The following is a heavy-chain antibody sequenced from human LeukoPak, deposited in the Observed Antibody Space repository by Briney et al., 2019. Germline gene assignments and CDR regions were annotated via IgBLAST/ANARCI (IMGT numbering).Heavy chain of an antibody. D-gene: IGHD6-13*01. Sequence: GGSLRLSCAASGFTVSSNYMSWVRQAPGKGLEWVANIKQDGSEKYYVDSVKGRFTISRDNAKNSLYLQMNSLRAEDTAVYYCARVYRRSSSWYRRYYFDYWGQGTLVTVSS. J-gene: IGHJ4*02. CDR3: ARVYRRSSSWYRRYYFDY. V-gene: IGHV3-7*01. CDR2: IKQDGSEK. CDR1: GFTVSSNY.